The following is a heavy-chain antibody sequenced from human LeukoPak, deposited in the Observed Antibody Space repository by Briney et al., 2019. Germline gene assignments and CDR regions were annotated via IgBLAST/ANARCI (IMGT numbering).Heavy chain of an antibody. CDR1: GFTVSSNY. V-gene: IGHV3-66*01. CDR3: AGSLPYCGGDCRLGDY. CDR2: IYSGGST. D-gene: IGHD2-21*02. J-gene: IGHJ4*02. Sequence: GGSLRLSCAASGFTVSSNYMSWVRQAPGKGLEWVSVIYSGGSTYYADSVKGRFTISRDNSKDTLYLQMNSLRAEDTAVYYCAGSLPYCGGDCRLGDYWGQGTLVTVSS.